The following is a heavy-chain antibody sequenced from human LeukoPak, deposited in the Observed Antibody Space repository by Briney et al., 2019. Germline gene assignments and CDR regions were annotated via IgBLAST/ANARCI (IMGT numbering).Heavy chain of an antibody. CDR2: IKEDGSEK. CDR3: ARGTNYDEWNYGEKFAFDV. V-gene: IGHV3-7*01. J-gene: IGHJ3*01. CDR1: GFTFSTFW. D-gene: IGHD3-3*01. Sequence: GGSLRLSCPASGFTFSTFWVSWVRPAPGQGLQWVATIKEDGSEKFYVDPVRGRFTISRDNAKNSLYLQMDSLRAGDTAVYYCARGTNYDEWNYGEKFAFDVWGQGTMVTVSS.